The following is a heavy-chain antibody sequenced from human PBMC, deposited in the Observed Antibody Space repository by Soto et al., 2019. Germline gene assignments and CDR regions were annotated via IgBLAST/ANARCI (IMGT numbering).Heavy chain of an antibody. V-gene: IGHV3-23*01. Sequence: GRSLLFSWAASAFTLSRYSMSLGRQAPGKGLEWVSAISGSGGSTYYADSVKGRFTISRDNSKNKLYLQMKSLRAEDTAVYYCAKDSSSRFSYGTHTFDYRSQRSLVTVSA. CDR2: ISGSGGST. CDR1: AFTLSRYS. CDR3: AKDSSSRFSYGTHTFDY. D-gene: IGHD5-18*01. J-gene: IGHJ5*01.